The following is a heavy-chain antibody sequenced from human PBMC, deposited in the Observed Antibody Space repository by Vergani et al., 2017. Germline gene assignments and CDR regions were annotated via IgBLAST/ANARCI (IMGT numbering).Heavy chain of an antibody. J-gene: IGHJ4*02. D-gene: IGHD4-17*01. CDR1: GYSISIAYF. CDR2: IYHSGSS. Sequence: QVQLQESGPGLVKPSETLSLTCTVPGYSISIAYFWGWIRQPPGKGLEWIGSIYHSGSSFYTPSLKSRATISVHTSRNQFSLKLSSVTAADTAVYYCASDSGDYLTRDDYWGQGTLVTVSS. V-gene: IGHV4-38-2*02. CDR3: ASDSGDYLTRDDY.